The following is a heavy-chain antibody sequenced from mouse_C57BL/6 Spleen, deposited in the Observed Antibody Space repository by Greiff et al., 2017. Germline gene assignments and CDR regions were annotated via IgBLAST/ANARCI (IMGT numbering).Heavy chain of an antibody. J-gene: IGHJ2*01. CDR1: GYTFTSYW. V-gene: IGHV1-64*01. D-gene: IGHD1-1*01. Sequence: QVQLQQPGAELVKPGASVKLSCKASGYTFTSYWMHWVKQRPGQGLEWIGMIHPNSGSTNYNEKFKSKATLTVDKSSSTAYMQLSSLTSEDSAVYYCAREFITTVGFDYWGQGTTLTVSS. CDR3: AREFITTVGFDY. CDR2: IHPNSGST.